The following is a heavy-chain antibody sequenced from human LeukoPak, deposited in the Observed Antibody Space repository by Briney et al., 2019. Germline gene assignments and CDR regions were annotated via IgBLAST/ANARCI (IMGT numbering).Heavy chain of an antibody. D-gene: IGHD3-22*01. V-gene: IGHV4-59*02. CDR3: ARVDMKRPLIDYYDSSGYYFDY. J-gene: IGHJ4*02. Sequence: SETLSLTCTISGGSVSDYYWSWIRQSPGKGLEWIGYIYHTGSTSYSPSLKSRVTISADTSQNQFSLKLSSVTAADTAVYYCARVDMKRPLIDYYDSSGYYFDYWGQGTLVTVSS. CDR2: IYHTGST. CDR1: GGSVSDYY.